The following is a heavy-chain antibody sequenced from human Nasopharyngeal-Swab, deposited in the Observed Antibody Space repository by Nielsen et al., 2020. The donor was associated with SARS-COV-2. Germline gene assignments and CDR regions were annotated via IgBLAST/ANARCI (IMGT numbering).Heavy chain of an antibody. J-gene: IGHJ4*02. Sequence: GESLKISCAASGFTFSSYAMSWVRQAPGKGLEWVANIKQDGSEKYYVDSVKGRFTISRDNAKNSLYLQMNSLRAEDTAVYYCARVVGDIVLMVYAIPLGYFDYWGQGTLVTVSS. CDR3: ARVVGDIVLMVYAIPLGYFDY. CDR1: GFTFSSYA. CDR2: IKQDGSEK. D-gene: IGHD2-8*01. V-gene: IGHV3-7*01.